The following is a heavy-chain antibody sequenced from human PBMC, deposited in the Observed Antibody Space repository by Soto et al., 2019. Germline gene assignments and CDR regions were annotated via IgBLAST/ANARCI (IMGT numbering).Heavy chain of an antibody. V-gene: IGHV4-34*01. CDR3: AREYWYYDFWSGYRTYYYYGMDV. Sequence: SETLSLTCAVYGGSFSGYYWSWIRQPPGKGLEWIGEINHSGSTNYNPSLKSRVTISVDTSKNQFSLKLSSVTAADTAVYYCAREYWYYDFWSGYRTYYYYGMDVWGQGTTVTVSS. D-gene: IGHD3-3*01. J-gene: IGHJ6*02. CDR1: GGSFSGYY. CDR2: INHSGST.